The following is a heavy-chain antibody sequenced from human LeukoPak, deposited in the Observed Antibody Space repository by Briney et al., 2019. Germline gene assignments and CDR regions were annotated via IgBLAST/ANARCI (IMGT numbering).Heavy chain of an antibody. CDR3: ARGSGWYNYYYGMDV. V-gene: IGHV4-59*08. CDR1: GGSISSYY. CDR2: IYYSGST. Sequence: PSDTLSLTCTVSGGSISSYYWSWIRQPPGKGLEWIGYIYYSGSTNYNPSLKSRVTISVDTSKNQFSLKLSSVTAADTAVYYCARGSGWYNYYYGMDVWGQGTTVTVSS. D-gene: IGHD6-19*01. J-gene: IGHJ6*02.